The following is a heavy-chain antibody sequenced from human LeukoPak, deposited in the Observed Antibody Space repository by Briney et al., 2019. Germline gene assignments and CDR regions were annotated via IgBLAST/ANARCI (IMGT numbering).Heavy chain of an antibody. CDR3: ARDARLYYYVSNGYFFDS. CDR2: IYSSGNT. CDR1: GNSITSAYY. J-gene: IGHJ5*01. D-gene: IGHD3-22*01. V-gene: IGHV4-38-2*02. Sequence: SETLSLTCTVSGNSITSAYYWGWIRQPPGKGLEWIASIYSSGNTYFNPSLKTRVTISLDSSQNQFSLKLRSMTAADTAVYYCARDARLYYYVSNGYFFDSWGQGTLVTVSS.